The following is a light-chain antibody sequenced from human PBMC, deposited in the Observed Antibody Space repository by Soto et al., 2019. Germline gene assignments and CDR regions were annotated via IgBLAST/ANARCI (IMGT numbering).Light chain of an antibody. J-gene: IGKJ1*01. Sequence: ETVMTQSPATLSVSPGERATLSCRASESVSSYLAWYQQKPGQAPRLLIYGASARATGVPARFSGSGSGTDFTLIISSPQPEDFAVYYCHQYLNWPQAFGQGTKVEIK. CDR3: HQYLNWPQA. CDR2: GAS. CDR1: ESVSSY. V-gene: IGKV3-15*01.